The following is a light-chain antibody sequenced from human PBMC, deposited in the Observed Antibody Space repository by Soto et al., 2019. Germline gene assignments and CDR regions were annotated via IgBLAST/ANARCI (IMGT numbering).Light chain of an antibody. CDR1: QSMSSDY. V-gene: IGKV3-20*01. CDR3: QQYGSSGT. CDR2: GAS. J-gene: IGKJ1*01. Sequence: ERLLTQSPGTLSLSPGETATLSCRASQSMSSDYVAWYQQKPGQAPRLLIYGASNRATGIPDRFSGSGSGTDFTLTISRLEPEDFAVYYCQQYGSSGTFGQGTKVDIK.